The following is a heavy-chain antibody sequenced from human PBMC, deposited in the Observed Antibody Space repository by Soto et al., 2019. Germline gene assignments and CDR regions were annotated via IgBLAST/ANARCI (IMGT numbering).Heavy chain of an antibody. CDR1: GFTFSSYW. Sequence: EVQLVESGGGLVQPGGSLRLSCAASGFTFSSYWMSWVRQAPGKGLEWVANIKQDGSEKYYVDSVKGRFTISRDNAKNSLYLQMNSLRAEDTAVYYCARALDEARDYGDPWGWYFDLWGRGTLVTVSS. D-gene: IGHD4-17*01. V-gene: IGHV3-7*01. CDR2: IKQDGSEK. CDR3: ARALDEARDYGDPWGWYFDL. J-gene: IGHJ2*01.